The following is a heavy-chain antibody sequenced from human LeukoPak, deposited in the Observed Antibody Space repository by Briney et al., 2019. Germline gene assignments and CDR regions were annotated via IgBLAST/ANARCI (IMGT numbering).Heavy chain of an antibody. J-gene: IGHJ4*02. CDR1: GFTFSDAW. CDR2: IKSKTDGGTT. D-gene: IGHD1-26*01. CDR3: TTRGGSFSIFDY. Sequence: PGGPLRLSCAASGFTFSDAWMSWVRQAPGKGLEWVGRIKSKTDGGTTDYAAPVKGRFTISRDDSKNTLYLQMNSLKTEDTAVYYCTTRGGSFSIFDYWGQGTLVTVSS. V-gene: IGHV3-15*01.